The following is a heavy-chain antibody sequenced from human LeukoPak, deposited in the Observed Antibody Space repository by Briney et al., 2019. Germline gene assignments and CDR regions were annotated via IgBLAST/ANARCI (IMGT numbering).Heavy chain of an antibody. Sequence: PGGSLRLSCAASGFTFSSYEMNWVRQAPGKGLEWVSYISSSGSTIYYADSVKGRFTISRDNAKNSLYLQMNSLRAEDTAVYYCARGGDGYNYYYYYMDVWGKGTTVTISS. CDR2: ISSSGSTI. V-gene: IGHV3-48*03. D-gene: IGHD5-24*01. J-gene: IGHJ6*03. CDR1: GFTFSSYE. CDR3: ARGGDGYNYYYYYMDV.